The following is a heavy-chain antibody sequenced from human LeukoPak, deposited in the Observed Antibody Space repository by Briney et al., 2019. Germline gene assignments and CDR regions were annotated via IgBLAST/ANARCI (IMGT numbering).Heavy chain of an antibody. CDR1: GGSISSGGYY. CDR2: IYCSGST. D-gene: IGHD4-17*01. CDR3: ARDPVTTLDAFDI. J-gene: IGHJ3*02. Sequence: SETLSLTCTVSGGSISSGGYYWSWIRQHPGKGLEWIGYIYCSGSTYYNPSLKSRVTISVDTSKNQFSLKLSSVTAADTAVYYCARDPVTTLDAFDIWGQGTMVTVSS. V-gene: IGHV4-31*03.